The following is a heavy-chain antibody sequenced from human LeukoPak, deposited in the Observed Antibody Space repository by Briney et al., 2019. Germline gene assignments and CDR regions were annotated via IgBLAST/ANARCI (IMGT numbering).Heavy chain of an antibody. CDR2: IYSGGST. J-gene: IGHJ4*02. CDR1: GVTVSSNY. Sequence: GGSLRLSCAASGVTVSSNYMSWVRQAPGKGLEWVSVIYSGGSTYYADSVKGRFTISRDNSKNTLYLQMNSLRAGDTAVYYCARVYSSGWYYDYWGQGTLVTVSS. D-gene: IGHD6-19*01. V-gene: IGHV3-53*01. CDR3: ARVYSSGWYYDY.